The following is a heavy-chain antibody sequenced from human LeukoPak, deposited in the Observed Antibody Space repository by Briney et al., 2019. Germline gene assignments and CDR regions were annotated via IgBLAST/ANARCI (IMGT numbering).Heavy chain of an antibody. CDR3: ARMIGDDAFDI. D-gene: IGHD3-22*01. J-gene: IGHJ3*02. CDR1: GGSISSSSYY. CDR2: IYYSGTT. Sequence: SETLSLTCTVSGGSISSSSYYWDWIRQPPGKGLEWIGTIYYSGTTYYNPSLKSRVTISVDTPRNQFSLKLSSVTATDTAVYYCARMIGDDAFDIWGQGTMVTVSS. V-gene: IGHV4-39*01.